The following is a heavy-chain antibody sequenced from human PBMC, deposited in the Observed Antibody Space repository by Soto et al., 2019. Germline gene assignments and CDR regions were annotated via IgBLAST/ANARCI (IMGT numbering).Heavy chain of an antibody. CDR2: ISPYNDYT. J-gene: IGHJ4*02. V-gene: IGHV1-18*01. Sequence: ASVKVSCKASGYTFIRYGITWVRQAPGQGLEWMGWISPYNDYTIYAQKLQGRVTMTTDTSTSTAYMELRSLRSDDTAVYYCARVGRYYDSSGYYAIDYWGQGTLVTVSS. D-gene: IGHD3-22*01. CDR3: ARVGRYYDSSGYYAIDY. CDR1: GYTFIRYG.